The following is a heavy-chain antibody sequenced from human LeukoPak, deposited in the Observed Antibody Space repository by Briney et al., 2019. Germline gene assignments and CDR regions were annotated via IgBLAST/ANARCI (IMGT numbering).Heavy chain of an antibody. V-gene: IGHV4-4*02. CDR1: GGSISSSNW. D-gene: IGHD3-22*01. J-gene: IGHJ4*02. CDR2: IYHSGST. CDR3: ARYYYDSSGYFRYFDS. Sequence: SETLSLTCAVSGGSISSSNWWSWVRQPPGKGLEWIGEIYHSGSTNYNPSLKSRVTISVDKSKNQFSLKLSSVTAADTAVYYCARYYYDSSGYFRYFDSWGQGTLVTVSS.